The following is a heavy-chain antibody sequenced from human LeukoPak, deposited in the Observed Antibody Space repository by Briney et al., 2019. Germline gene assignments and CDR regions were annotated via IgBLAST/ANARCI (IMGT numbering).Heavy chain of an antibody. V-gene: IGHV3-23*01. Sequence: GGTLRLSCAASRFTFSSYAMSWVRPAPGKGLEWVSAISGSGGSTYYADSVKGRFTISRDNSKNTLYLQMNSPRAEDTAVYYFAKDLYCTNGVCSDYWGQGTLVTDSS. CDR2: ISGSGGST. D-gene: IGHD2-8*01. CDR3: AKDLYCTNGVCSDY. J-gene: IGHJ4*02. CDR1: RFTFSSYA.